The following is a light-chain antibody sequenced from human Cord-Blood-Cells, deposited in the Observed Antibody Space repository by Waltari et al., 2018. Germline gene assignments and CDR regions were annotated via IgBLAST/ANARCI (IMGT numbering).Light chain of an antibody. CDR1: QDISNY. V-gene: IGKV1-33*01. Sequence: IQMTQSPSSLSASVGDRVTITCQASQDISNYLNWYQQKTGKAPKLLIYYAANLETGVPSRFSGSGSGTDFTFTISSLQPEDIATYYCQQYDNHPLTFGGGTKVEIK. CDR2: YAA. J-gene: IGKJ4*01. CDR3: QQYDNHPLT.